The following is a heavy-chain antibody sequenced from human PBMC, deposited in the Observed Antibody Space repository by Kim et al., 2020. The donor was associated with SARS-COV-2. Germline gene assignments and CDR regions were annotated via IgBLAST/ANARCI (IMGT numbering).Heavy chain of an antibody. J-gene: IGHJ4*02. CDR1: GFTFDDYA. CDR3: AKDSQPLYCSSTSCYGGFDS. CDR2: ISWDGGST. D-gene: IGHD2-2*01. Sequence: GGSLRLFCAASGFTFDDYAMHWVRQAPGKGLEWVSLISWDGGSTYYADSVKGRFTISRDNSKNSLYLQMNSLRAEDTALYYCAKDSQPLYCSSTSCYGGFDSWGQGTLVTVSS. V-gene: IGHV3-43D*03.